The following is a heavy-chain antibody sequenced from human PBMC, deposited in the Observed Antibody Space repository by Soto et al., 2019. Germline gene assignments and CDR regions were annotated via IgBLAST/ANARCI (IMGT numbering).Heavy chain of an antibody. Sequence: GGSLRLSCAASGFTFSSYGMHWVRQAPGKGLEWVAVIWYDGSNKYYADSVKGRFTISRDNSKNTLYLQMNSLRAEDTAVYYCASVRGTYEYGMDVWGQGTTVTVSS. CDR1: GFTFSSYG. D-gene: IGHD3-10*01. V-gene: IGHV3-33*01. J-gene: IGHJ6*02. CDR2: IWYDGSNK. CDR3: ASVRGTYEYGMDV.